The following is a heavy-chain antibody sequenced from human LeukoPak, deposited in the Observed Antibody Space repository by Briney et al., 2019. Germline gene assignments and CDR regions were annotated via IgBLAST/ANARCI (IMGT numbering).Heavy chain of an antibody. Sequence: PGGSLRLSCAASGFTFDDYGMSWVRQAPGKGLEWVSGINWNGGSTGYADSVKGRFTISRDNAKNSLYLQMNSLRAEDTAVYYCARSARGDYGGAFDIWGQGTKVTVSS. D-gene: IGHD4-17*01. V-gene: IGHV3-20*04. CDR2: INWNGGST. CDR1: GFTFDDYG. CDR3: ARSARGDYGGAFDI. J-gene: IGHJ3*02.